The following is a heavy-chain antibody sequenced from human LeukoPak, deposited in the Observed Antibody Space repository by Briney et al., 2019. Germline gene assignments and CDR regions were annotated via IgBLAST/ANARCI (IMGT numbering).Heavy chain of an antibody. CDR3: AKDTGRITIFGVVTTSAFDI. CDR2: ISWNSGSI. CDR1: RFTFDDYA. J-gene: IGHJ3*02. V-gene: IGHV3-9*01. Sequence: GGSLRLSCAASRFTFDDYAMHWVRQAPGKGLEWVSGISWNSGSIGYADSVKGRFTISRDNAKNSLYLQMNSLRAEDTALYYCAKDTGRITIFGVVTTSAFDIWGQGTMVTVSS. D-gene: IGHD3-3*01.